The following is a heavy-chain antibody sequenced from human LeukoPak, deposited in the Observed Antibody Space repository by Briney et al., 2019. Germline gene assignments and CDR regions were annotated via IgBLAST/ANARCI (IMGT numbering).Heavy chain of an antibody. J-gene: IGHJ3*02. V-gene: IGHV1-2*02. CDR1: GYTFTGYY. D-gene: IGHD6-6*01. CDR3: AKESSIAENAFDI. CDR2: INPNSGGT. Sequence: ASVKVSCKASGYTFTGYYMHWVRQAPGQGLEWMGWINPNSGGTNYAQKFQGRVTMTRDTPISTADMELSRLRSDGTAVYYCAKESSIAENAFDIWGQGAMVTDSS.